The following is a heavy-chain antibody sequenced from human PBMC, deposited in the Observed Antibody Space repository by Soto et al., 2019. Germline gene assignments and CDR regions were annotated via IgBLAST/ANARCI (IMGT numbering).Heavy chain of an antibody. Sequence: QVQLQESGPGLVKPSQTLSLTCTVSGGSISSGGYYWSWIRQHPGKGLEWIGYIYYSGSTYYNPSLKSRVTISVDTSKNQFSLKLSSVTAADTAVYYCARAGCSGGSCYPQERYGMYVWGQGTTVTVSS. CDR2: IYYSGST. D-gene: IGHD2-15*01. J-gene: IGHJ6*02. CDR3: ARAGCSGGSCYPQERYGMYV. CDR1: GGSISSGGYY. V-gene: IGHV4-31*03.